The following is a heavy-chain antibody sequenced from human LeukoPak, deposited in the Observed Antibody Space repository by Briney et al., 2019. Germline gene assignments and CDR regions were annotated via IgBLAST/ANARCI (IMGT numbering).Heavy chain of an antibody. Sequence: SVKVSCKASGYTFTSYAISWVRQAPGQGLEWMGGIIPIFGTAKYAQTFQGRVTITADTSTSTAYMELSSLRSEDTAVYYCARAGWLQYYYFDYWGQGTLVTVSS. CDR3: ARAGWLQYYYFDY. CDR1: GYTFTSYA. J-gene: IGHJ4*02. D-gene: IGHD5-24*01. V-gene: IGHV1-69*06. CDR2: IIPIFGTA.